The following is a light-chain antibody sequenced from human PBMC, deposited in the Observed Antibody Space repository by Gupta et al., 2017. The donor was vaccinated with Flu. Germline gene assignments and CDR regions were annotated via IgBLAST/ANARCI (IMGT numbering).Light chain of an antibody. CDR3: GTWDSRRSGWV. J-gene: IGLJ3*02. Sequence: QSVLTQPPSVSAAPGQKVTISCPGSSSNIGDFYVSWYQQLPGTAPKLLIYENNKRPPVSPDRFSGSRSETSATLVITGLLTGDGGDYYCGTWDSRRSGWVFGGGTTLT. CDR2: ENN. CDR1: SSNIGDFY. V-gene: IGLV1-51*02.